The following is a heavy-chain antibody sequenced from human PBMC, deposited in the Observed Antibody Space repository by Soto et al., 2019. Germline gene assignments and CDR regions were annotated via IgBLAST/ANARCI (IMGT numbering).Heavy chain of an antibody. V-gene: IGHV4-39*01. J-gene: IGHJ4*02. D-gene: IGHD3-9*01. CDR1: GGSISSSSYY. CDR2: IYYSGST. CDR3: ARRGRRYDILTGYYKESTNDY. Sequence: SETLSLTCTVSGGSISSSSYYWGWIRQPPGKGLEWIGSIYYSGSTYYNPSLKSRVTISVDTSKNQFSLKLSSVTAADTAVYYCARRGRRYDILTGYYKESTNDYWGQGTLVTVSS.